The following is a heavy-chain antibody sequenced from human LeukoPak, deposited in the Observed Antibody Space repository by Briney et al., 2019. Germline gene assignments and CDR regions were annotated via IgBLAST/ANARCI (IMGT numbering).Heavy chain of an antibody. CDR2: IYYSGST. J-gene: IGHJ5*02. V-gene: IGHV4-59*01. CDR1: GGSISSYY. D-gene: IGHD2-2*03. CDR3: ARDLGYCSSTSCYGWFDL. Sequence: SATLSLTCTVSGGSISSYYWSWIRQPPGKGLEWIGYIYYSGSTNYNPSLKSRVTISVDTSKNQFSLKLSSVTAADTAVYYCARDLGYCSSTSCYGWFDLWGQGTLVTVSS.